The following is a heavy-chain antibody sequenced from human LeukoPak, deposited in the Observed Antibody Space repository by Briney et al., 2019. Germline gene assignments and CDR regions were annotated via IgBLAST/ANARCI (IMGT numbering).Heavy chain of an antibody. CDR2: ISGDLRYI. J-gene: IGHJ4*02. CDR3: ARDLWVVGATTGYFDY. D-gene: IGHD1-26*01. Sequence: PGGSLRLSCAASGFTFSSYSMNWVRQAPGKGREWVSPISGDLRYISYADSVKGRFTISRDNAKNSLYLQMNSLRAEDTAVYYCARDLWVVGATTGYFDYWGQGTLVTVSS. V-gene: IGHV3-21*04. CDR1: GFTFSSYS.